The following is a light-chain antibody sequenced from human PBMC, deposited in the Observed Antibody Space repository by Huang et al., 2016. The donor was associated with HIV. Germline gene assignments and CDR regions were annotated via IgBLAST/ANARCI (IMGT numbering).Light chain of an antibody. Sequence: DIVMTQSPLSLPVTPGEPASISCRSSQSLLHRNGNNHLDWYLQRPGQSPQLLLYVGSNRASGVPDRFSGSGSGTYFTLKISRVAAEDVGVYYCMQALQTPYTFGQGTKLEIK. J-gene: IGKJ2*01. V-gene: IGKV2-28*01. CDR1: QSLLHRNGNNH. CDR3: MQALQTPYT. CDR2: VGS.